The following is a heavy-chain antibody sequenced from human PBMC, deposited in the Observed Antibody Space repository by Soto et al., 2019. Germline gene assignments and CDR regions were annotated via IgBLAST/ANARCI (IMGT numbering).Heavy chain of an antibody. Sequence: PSETLSLTCTVSGGSISSSSYYWGWIRQPPGKGLEWIGSIYYSGSTYYNPSLKSRVTISVDTSKNQFSLKLSSVTAADTAVYYCARDSLTDLSNAFDIWGQGTMVTVSS. CDR2: IYYSGST. CDR1: GGSISSSSYY. J-gene: IGHJ3*02. D-gene: IGHD3-16*01. V-gene: IGHV4-39*02. CDR3: ARDSLTDLSNAFDI.